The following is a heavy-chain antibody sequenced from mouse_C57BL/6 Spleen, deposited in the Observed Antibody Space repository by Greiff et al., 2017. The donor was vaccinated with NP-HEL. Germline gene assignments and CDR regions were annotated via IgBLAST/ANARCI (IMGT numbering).Heavy chain of an antibody. CDR3: ARDDGDYYAMDY. V-gene: IGHV1-82*01. CDR1: GYAFSSSW. D-gene: IGHD2-12*01. CDR2: IYPGDGDT. J-gene: IGHJ4*01. Sequence: VQLQQSGPELVKPGASVKISCKASGYAFSSSWMNWVKQRPGKGLEWIGRIYPGDGDTNYNGKFKGKATLTADKSSSTAYMQLSSLTSEDSAVYFCARDDGDYYAMDYWGQGTSVTVSS.